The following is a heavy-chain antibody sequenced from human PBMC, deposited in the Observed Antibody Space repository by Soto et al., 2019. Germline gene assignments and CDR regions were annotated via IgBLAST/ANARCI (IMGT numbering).Heavy chain of an antibody. CDR1: GFTFSSYG. Sequence: PGGSLRLSCAASGFTFSSYGMHWVRQAPGKGLEWVAVISYDGSNKYYADSVKGRFTISRDNSKNTLYLQMNSLRAEDTAVYYCAKDMREGSYGNNWFDPWGQGTLVTVSS. J-gene: IGHJ5*02. CDR3: AKDMREGSYGNNWFDP. D-gene: IGHD5-18*01. V-gene: IGHV3-30*18. CDR2: ISYDGSNK.